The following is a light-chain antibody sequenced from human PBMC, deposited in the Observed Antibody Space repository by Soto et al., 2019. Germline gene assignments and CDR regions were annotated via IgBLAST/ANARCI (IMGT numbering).Light chain of an antibody. J-gene: IGKJ5*01. V-gene: IGKV1-9*01. Sequence: DIPLTQSPSFLSASVGDRVTITCRASQDINTYLAWYQQKPGKAPKLLIFAASTLKNGVPSRFSGSGSGTEFTVTITSLQPEDFATYYCQQRKSYPITFGQGTRLEIK. CDR3: QQRKSYPIT. CDR1: QDINTY. CDR2: AAS.